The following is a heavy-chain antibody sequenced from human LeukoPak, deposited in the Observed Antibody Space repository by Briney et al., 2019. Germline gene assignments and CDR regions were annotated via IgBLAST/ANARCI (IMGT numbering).Heavy chain of an antibody. D-gene: IGHD3-16*01. CDR2: IDPSDSYT. CDR1: GYSFRSYW. Sequence: GESLKISCKGSGYSFRSYWISWVRQMPGKGLEWMGKIDPSDSYTNYSPSFQGHVTISADKSINTAYLQWSSLKASDTAMYYCARNARFGVLQPWGQGTLVTVSS. J-gene: IGHJ5*02. V-gene: IGHV5-10-1*01. CDR3: ARNARFGVLQP.